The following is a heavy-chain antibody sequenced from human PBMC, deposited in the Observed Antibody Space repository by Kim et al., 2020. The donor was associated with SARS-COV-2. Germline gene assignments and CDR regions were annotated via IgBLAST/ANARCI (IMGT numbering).Heavy chain of an antibody. CDR1: GYTLTELS. CDR2: FDPEDGET. J-gene: IGHJ6*02. Sequence: ASVKVSCKVSGYTLTELSMHWVRQAPGKGLEWMGGFDPEDGETIYAQKFQGRVTMTEDTSTDTAYMELSSLRSEDTAVYYCATRIVVVITNLAGMDVWGQGTTVTVSS. V-gene: IGHV1-24*01. D-gene: IGHD3-22*01. CDR3: ATRIVVVITNLAGMDV.